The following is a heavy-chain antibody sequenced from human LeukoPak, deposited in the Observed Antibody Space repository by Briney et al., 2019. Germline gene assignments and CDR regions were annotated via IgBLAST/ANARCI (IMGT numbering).Heavy chain of an antibody. CDR2: ISSSSTYI. CDR1: GFTFSSYS. V-gene: IGHV3-21*06. D-gene: IGHD3-16*01. J-gene: IGHJ4*02. Sequence: GGSLRLSCAASGFTFSSYSMNWVRQAPGKGLEWVASISSSSTYIYYEDSVKGRFTISRDNAKNSLFLQMNSLRVEDTAVYYCARAYQMLFPFFDYWGQGILVTVSS. CDR3: ARAYQMLFPFFDY.